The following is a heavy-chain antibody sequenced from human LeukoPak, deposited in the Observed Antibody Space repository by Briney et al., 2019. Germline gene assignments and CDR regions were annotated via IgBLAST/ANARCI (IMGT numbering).Heavy chain of an antibody. Sequence: ASVKVSCKVSGYTLTELSMHWVRQAPGKGLEWMGGFDPEDGETIYAQKFQVRVTMTEDTSTDTAYMELSSLRSEDTAVYYCATAGASRTYSSGWLDYWGQGTLVTVSS. CDR3: ATAGASRTYSSGWLDY. V-gene: IGHV1-24*01. CDR1: GYTLTELS. D-gene: IGHD6-19*01. CDR2: FDPEDGET. J-gene: IGHJ4*02.